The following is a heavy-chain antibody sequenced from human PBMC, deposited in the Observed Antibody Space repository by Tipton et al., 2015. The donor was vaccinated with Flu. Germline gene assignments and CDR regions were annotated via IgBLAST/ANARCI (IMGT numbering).Heavy chain of an antibody. Sequence: SLRLSCAASGFTFSSHEMNWVRQAPGKGLEWVSSISSTGTTIYYADSVKGRFTISRDNAKYSLYLQMNSLRAEDTAVYYCARVDLFGSGWPTAFDIWGQGPRSPSPQ. CDR3: ARVDLFGSGWPTAFDI. CDR2: ISSTGTTI. CDR1: GFTFSSHE. D-gene: IGHD6-19*01. V-gene: IGHV3-48*03. J-gene: IGHJ3*02.